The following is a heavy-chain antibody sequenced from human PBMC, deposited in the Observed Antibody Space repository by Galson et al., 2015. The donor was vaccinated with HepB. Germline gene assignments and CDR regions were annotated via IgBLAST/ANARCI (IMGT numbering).Heavy chain of an antibody. Sequence: SLRLSCAASGFTFSSYWMSWVRQAPGKGLEWVANIKQDGSEKYYVDSVKGRSTISRDNAKNSLYLQMNSLRAEDTAVYYCVRDYASATFYPLYYHGMGVRGQGTTVTVSS. CDR1: GFTFSSYW. CDR3: VRDYASATFYPLYYHGMGV. V-gene: IGHV3-7*01. CDR2: IKQDGSEK. D-gene: IGHD2/OR15-2a*01. J-gene: IGHJ6*02.